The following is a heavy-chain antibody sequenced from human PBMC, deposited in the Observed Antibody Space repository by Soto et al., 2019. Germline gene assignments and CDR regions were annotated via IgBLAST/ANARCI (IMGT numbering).Heavy chain of an antibody. V-gene: IGHV5-51*01. Sequence: GESLKISCKGSGYSLTSYWIGWVRQMPGKGLEWMGIIYPGDSDTRYSPSFQGQVTISADKSISTAYLQWSSLKASDTAMYYCARQRTGTIFGVVASYGMDVWGQGTTVTVSS. CDR1: GYSLTSYW. D-gene: IGHD3-3*01. CDR3: ARQRTGTIFGVVASYGMDV. CDR2: IYPGDSDT. J-gene: IGHJ6*02.